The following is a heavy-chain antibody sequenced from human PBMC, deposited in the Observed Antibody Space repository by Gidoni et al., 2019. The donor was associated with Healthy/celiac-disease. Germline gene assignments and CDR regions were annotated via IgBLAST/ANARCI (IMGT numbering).Heavy chain of an antibody. CDR3: ARQSAIPPRELELPPNWFDP. V-gene: IGHV4-39*01. J-gene: IGHJ5*02. CDR1: GGSISSSSYY. D-gene: IGHD1-7*01. CDR2: IYYSGST. Sequence: GLVKPSETLSLTCTVSGGSISSSSYYWGWIRPPPGKGLAWFGSIYYSGSTYYNPSLKSRVTISVDTSKNQFSLKLSSVTAADTAVYYCARQSAIPPRELELPPNWFDPWGQGTLVTVSS.